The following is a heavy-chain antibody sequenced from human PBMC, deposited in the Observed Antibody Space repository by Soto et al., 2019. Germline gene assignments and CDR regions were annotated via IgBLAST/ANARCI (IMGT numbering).Heavy chain of an antibody. CDR1: GYTFTTYY. CDR2: INPSGGST. CDR3: AREGDGYNLGPSVDFDY. V-gene: IGHV1-46*01. D-gene: IGHD5-12*01. J-gene: IGHJ4*02. Sequence: QVQLVQSGAGVKKPGASVKVSCKASGYTFTTYYMHWVRQAPGQGLEWMGVINPSGGSTSYAQKFQGRVTVTRDTSTSTLYMELSSLRSGDTAVYYCAREGDGYNLGPSVDFDYWGQGTLVTVSS.